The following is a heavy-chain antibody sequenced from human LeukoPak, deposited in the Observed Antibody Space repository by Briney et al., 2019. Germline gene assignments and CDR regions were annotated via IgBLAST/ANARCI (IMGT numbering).Heavy chain of an antibody. CDR2: IYYSGSV. Sequence: SETLSLTCTVSGGSLTSYYWSWIRQPSGKGLQWIGYIYYSGSVNYNPSLKSRVTISVDTSKNQFSLNLSSVTAADTAVYYCARYWGVQLWPHWYFDLWGRGSLVTVSS. CDR1: GGSLTSYY. J-gene: IGHJ2*01. D-gene: IGHD5-18*01. CDR3: ARYWGVQLWPHWYFDL. V-gene: IGHV4-59*08.